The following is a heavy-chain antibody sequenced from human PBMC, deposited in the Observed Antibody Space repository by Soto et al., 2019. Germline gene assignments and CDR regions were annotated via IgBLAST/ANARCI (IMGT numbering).Heavy chain of an antibody. CDR1: GFSLSTSGMC. V-gene: IGHV2-70*11. J-gene: IGHJ6*03. D-gene: IGHD6-19*01. CDR2: IDWDDDK. Sequence: VSGPTLVNPTQTLTLTCTFSGFSLSTSGMCVSWIRQPPGKALEWLARIDWDDDKYYSTSLKTRLTISKDTSKNQVVLTMTNMDPVDTATYYCARMRVAGVYYYYYYMDVWGKGTTVTVSS. CDR3: ARMRVAGVYYYYYYMDV.